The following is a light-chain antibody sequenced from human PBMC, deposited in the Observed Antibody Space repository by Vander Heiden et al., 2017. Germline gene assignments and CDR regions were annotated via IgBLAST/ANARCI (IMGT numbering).Light chain of an antibody. CDR3: QSYDRGLRGSV. CDR1: DSNIGSDYD. V-gene: IGLV1-40*01. J-gene: IGLJ1*01. Sequence: QSVLTQPPSVSGAPGQRVTISCSGTDSNIGSDYDVQWYQQRPGTAPKRLISHNRRRPSGVPDRFSGSKSGTSASLAITGLLTEDEADYYCQSYDRGLRGSVFGTGTKVTVL. CDR2: HNR.